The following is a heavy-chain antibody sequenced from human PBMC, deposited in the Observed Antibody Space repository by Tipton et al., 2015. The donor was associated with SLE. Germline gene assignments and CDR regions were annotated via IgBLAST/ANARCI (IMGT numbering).Heavy chain of an antibody. V-gene: IGHV3-30*04. J-gene: IGHJ6*03. Sequence: SLRLSCAASGFTFSSYAMHWVRQAPGKGLEWVAVISYDGSNKYYADSVKGRFTISRDNSKNTLYLQMNSLRAEDTAVYYCARSLSMDVWGKGTTVTVSS. CDR2: ISYDGSNK. CDR3: ARSLSMDV. CDR1: GFTFSSYA.